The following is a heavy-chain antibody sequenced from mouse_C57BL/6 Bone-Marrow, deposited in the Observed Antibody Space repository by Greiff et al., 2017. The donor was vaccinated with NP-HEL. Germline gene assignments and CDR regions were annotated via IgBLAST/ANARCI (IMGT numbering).Heavy chain of an antibody. CDR2: IYPRDGST. CDR3: ARSGDGSSPYYAMDY. J-gene: IGHJ4*01. D-gene: IGHD1-1*01. V-gene: IGHV1-85*01. CDR1: GYTFTSYD. Sequence: QVQLQQSGPELVKPGASVKLSCKASGYTFTSYDLNWVKQRPGQGLEWIGWIYPRDGSTKYNEKFKGKATLTVDTSSSTAYMELHSLTSEDSAVYFCARSGDGSSPYYAMDYWGQGTSVTVSS.